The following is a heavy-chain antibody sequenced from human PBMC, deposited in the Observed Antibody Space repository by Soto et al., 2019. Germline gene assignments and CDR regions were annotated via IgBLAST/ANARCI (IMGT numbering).Heavy chain of an antibody. CDR3: AVHRGTYYDILTGDDAFAI. CDR1: GGSISSGEYY. Sequence: SETLSLTCTVSGGSISSGEYYWSWIRQPPGKGLEWIGYIYYSGSTYYNPSLKSRVTISVDTSKNQFSLKLSSVTAADTAVYYCAVHRGTYYDILTGDDAFAISGQGTMVIVSS. V-gene: IGHV4-30-4*01. J-gene: IGHJ3*02. D-gene: IGHD3-9*01. CDR2: IYYSGST.